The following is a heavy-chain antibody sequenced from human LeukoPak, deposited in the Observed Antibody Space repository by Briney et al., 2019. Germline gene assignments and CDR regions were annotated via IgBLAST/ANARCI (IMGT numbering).Heavy chain of an antibody. CDR1: GFTFSTFA. CDR3: TRDRGWQQFDY. Sequence: PGGSLRLSCAASGFTFSTFAMIWVRQPPGKGLEWVAVISFDGSHKYYADSVTGRFTISRDNSKNTLYLQMSSLRDDDTAVYYCTRDRGWQQFDYWGQGTLVTVSS. CDR2: ISFDGSHK. J-gene: IGHJ4*02. D-gene: IGHD5-24*01. V-gene: IGHV3-30*04.